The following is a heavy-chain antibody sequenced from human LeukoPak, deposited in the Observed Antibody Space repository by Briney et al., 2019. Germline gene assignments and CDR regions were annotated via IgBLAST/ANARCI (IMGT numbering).Heavy chain of an antibody. CDR1: GFTFDDYA. Sequence: PGGSLRLSCAASGFTFDDYAMHWVRQAPGKGLEWVSGISWNSGSMCYADSVKGRFTISRDNAKNSLYLQMNSLRAEDTALYYCAKDYHYDRTYFDYWGQGTLVTVSS. J-gene: IGHJ4*02. D-gene: IGHD3-3*01. CDR2: ISWNSGSM. CDR3: AKDYHYDRTYFDY. V-gene: IGHV3-9*01.